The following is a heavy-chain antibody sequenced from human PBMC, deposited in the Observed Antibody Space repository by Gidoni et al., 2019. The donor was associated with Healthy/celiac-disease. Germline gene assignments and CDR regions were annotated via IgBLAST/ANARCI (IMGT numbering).Heavy chain of an antibody. Sequence: QVQLQESGPGLVKPSQTLSLTCTVPGGSISSGDYYWSWIRQPPGKGLEWIGYIYYSGSTYYNPSLKSRVTISVDTSKNQFSLKLSSVTAADTAVYYCARGGVEYDSSGYIGTWFDPWGQGTLVTVSS. CDR1: GGSISSGDYY. D-gene: IGHD3-22*01. V-gene: IGHV4-30-4*01. J-gene: IGHJ5*02. CDR3: ARGGVEYDSSGYIGTWFDP. CDR2: IYYSGST.